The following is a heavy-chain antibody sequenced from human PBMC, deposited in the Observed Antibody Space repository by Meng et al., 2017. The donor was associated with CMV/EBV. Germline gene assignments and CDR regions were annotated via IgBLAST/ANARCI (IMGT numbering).Heavy chain of an antibody. CDR3: ARAEGGDYFDY. D-gene: IGHD1-14*01. CDR1: GFTFSGSA. V-gene: IGHV3-73*01. J-gene: IGHJ4*02. CDR2: IRSKANSYAT. Sequence: GESLKISCAASGFTFSGSAMHWVRQVSGKGLEWVGRIRSKANSYATAYAASVKGRFTISRDDSKNTAYLQMNSLKTEDTAVYYCARAEGGDYFDYWGQGTLVTVSS.